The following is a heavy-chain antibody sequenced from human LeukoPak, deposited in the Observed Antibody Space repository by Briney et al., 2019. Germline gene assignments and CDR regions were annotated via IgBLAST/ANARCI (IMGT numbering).Heavy chain of an antibody. Sequence: ASVKVSCKASGYTLTGYYMHWVRQAPGQGLEWMGWINPNSGGTNYAQKFQGRVTMTRDTSISTAYMELSRLGSDDTAVYYCARGGASGYLADYWGQGTLVTVSS. V-gene: IGHV1-2*02. CDR2: INPNSGGT. CDR3: ARGGASGYLADY. J-gene: IGHJ4*02. D-gene: IGHD3-3*01. CDR1: GYTLTGYY.